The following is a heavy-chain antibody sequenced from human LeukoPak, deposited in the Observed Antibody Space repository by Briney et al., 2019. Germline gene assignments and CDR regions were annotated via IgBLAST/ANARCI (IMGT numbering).Heavy chain of an antibody. J-gene: IGHJ4*02. CDR2: IYSGGST. D-gene: IGHD4-23*01. Sequence: GGSLRLSCAASGFTVSSNYMSWVRQAPGKGLEWVSVIYSGGSTYYADSVKGRFTISRDNSKNTLYLQMNSLRAEDTAVYYCARLYGGNYETLDYWGQGTLVTVSS. CDR3: ARLYGGNYETLDY. CDR1: GFTVSSNY. V-gene: IGHV3-66*01.